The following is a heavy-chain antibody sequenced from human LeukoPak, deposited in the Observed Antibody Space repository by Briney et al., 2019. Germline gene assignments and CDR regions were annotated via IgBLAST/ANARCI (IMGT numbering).Heavy chain of an antibody. Sequence: SETLSLTCTVSGGSISSYYWSWIRQPPGKGLEWIGEINHSGSTNYNPSLKSRVTISVDTSKNQFSLKLSSVTAADTAVYYCARGVLAYYYDSSGYGMDVWGQGTTVTVSS. J-gene: IGHJ6*02. CDR3: ARGVLAYYYDSSGYGMDV. CDR2: INHSGST. D-gene: IGHD3-22*01. CDR1: GGSISSYY. V-gene: IGHV4-34*01.